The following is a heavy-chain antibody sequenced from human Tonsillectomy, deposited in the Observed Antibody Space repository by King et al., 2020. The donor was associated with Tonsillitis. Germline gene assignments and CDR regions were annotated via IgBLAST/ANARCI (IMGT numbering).Heavy chain of an antibody. J-gene: IGHJ4*02. CDR2: ISDDGSRT. CDR3: ARERAGYFDP. Sequence: VQLVESGGGVVQPGGSLRLSCTASELTFSSHGMHWVRQAPGEGLEWVSRISDDGSRTSYADSVRGRFTISRDNAKNTFYLQMTGLIPEDTAVYYCARERAGYFDPWGQGTLGTVSS. V-gene: IGHV3-74*01. CDR1: ELTFSSHG.